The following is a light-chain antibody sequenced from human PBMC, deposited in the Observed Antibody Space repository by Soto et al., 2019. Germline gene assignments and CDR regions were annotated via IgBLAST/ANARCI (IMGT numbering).Light chain of an antibody. CDR2: GAS. CDR3: QQANSFPIT. CDR1: QSISNH. Sequence: DIQMTQSPSSLSASVEDRVTITCRASQSISNHLNWYQQKPGKAPKLLIFGASSLQSGVPSRFSGSGSGTDFTLTISSLQPEDFATYYCQQANSFPITFGQGTRLEVK. V-gene: IGKV1-39*01. J-gene: IGKJ5*01.